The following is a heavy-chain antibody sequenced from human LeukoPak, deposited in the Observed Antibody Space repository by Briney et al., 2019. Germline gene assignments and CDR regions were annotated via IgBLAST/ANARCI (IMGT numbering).Heavy chain of an antibody. CDR3: ARRIAAANWLAL. V-gene: IGHV4-4*09. D-gene: IGHD6-13*01. J-gene: IGHJ5*02. CDR2: IYTSGTT. CDR1: GGSISSYY. Sequence: SETLSLTCSVSGGSISSYYWSWIRQPPGKGLEWIGYIYTSGTTNYNPSLKSRVTISVDTSKNQFSRKLRSVTHTVTSTNYWARRIAAANWLALW.